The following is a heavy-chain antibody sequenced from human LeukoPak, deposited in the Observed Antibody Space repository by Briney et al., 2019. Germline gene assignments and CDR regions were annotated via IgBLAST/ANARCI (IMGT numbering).Heavy chain of an antibody. V-gene: IGHV4-34*01. Sequence: SETLSLTCTVSGGSISSYYWSWIRQPPGKGLEWIGEINHSGSTNYNPSLKSRVTISVDTSKNQFSLKLSSVTAADTAVYYCARARVAPFDYWGQGTLVTVSS. J-gene: IGHJ4*02. CDR2: INHSGST. CDR3: ARARVAPFDY. CDR1: GGSISSYY. D-gene: IGHD3-3*01.